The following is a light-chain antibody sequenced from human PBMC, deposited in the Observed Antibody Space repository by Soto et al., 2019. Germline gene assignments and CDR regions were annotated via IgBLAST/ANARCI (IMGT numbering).Light chain of an antibody. J-gene: IGLJ3*02. Sequence: QSVLTQPPSASGTPGQRVTISCSGSSSNIGSHSVYWYHQLPGTAPKLLIYRNNQRPSGVPDRFSGSKSGTSASLAISGLRSEDEADYYCAAWDDSLSGWVFGGGTKVTVL. CDR1: SSNIGSHS. V-gene: IGLV1-47*01. CDR2: RNN. CDR3: AAWDDSLSGWV.